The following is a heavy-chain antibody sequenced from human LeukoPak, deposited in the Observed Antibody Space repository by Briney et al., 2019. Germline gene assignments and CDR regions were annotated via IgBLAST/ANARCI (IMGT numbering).Heavy chain of an antibody. J-gene: IGHJ4*02. Sequence: VASVKVSCKASGYTFTGYYMHWVRQAPGQGLEWMGWINPNSGGTNYAQKFQGRVTMTRDTSISTAYMELSRLKSDDTAVYYCARVKMTSGWYAFDYWGQGTLVTVSS. CDR3: ARVKMTSGWYAFDY. V-gene: IGHV1-2*02. CDR2: INPNSGGT. D-gene: IGHD6-19*01. CDR1: GYTFTGYY.